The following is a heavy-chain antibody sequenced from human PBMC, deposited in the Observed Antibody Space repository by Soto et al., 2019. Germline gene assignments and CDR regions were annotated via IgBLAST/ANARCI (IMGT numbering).Heavy chain of an antibody. CDR1: GGSISSGGYY. J-gene: IGHJ6*02. CDR3: XXXXXXXXXXGMDV. V-gene: IGHV4-31*01. Sequence: QVQLQESGPGLVKPSQTLSLTCTVSGGSISSGGYYWSWIRQHPGKGLEWIGYIYYIGSIYYNPSLXXXXXXXXXXXXXXXXXXXXXXXXXXXXXXXXXXXXXXXXXXGMDVWGQGTTVTVSS. CDR2: IYYIGSI.